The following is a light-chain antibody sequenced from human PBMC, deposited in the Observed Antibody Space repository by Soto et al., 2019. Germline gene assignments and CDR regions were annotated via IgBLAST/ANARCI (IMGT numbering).Light chain of an antibody. CDR3: QQYDNGPLT. V-gene: IGKV1-NL1*01. Sequence: DIQMTQSPPSLSASIGDRVSITCRASQDIKTSLAWYQKKPGEPPQLLIFTASRSEGGVPSRSRGSGSGTDFTLTITGLQPEDFAAYYCQQYDNGPLTFGGGTEVE. CDR1: QDIKTS. J-gene: IGKJ4*01. CDR2: TAS.